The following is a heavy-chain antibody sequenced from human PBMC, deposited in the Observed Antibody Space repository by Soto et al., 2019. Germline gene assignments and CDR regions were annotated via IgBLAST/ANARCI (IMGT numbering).Heavy chain of an antibody. Sequence: AASVKVSCKAAGYTFTSYAMHWVRQAPGQRLEWMGWINAGNGNTKYSQKFQGRVTITRDTSASTAYMELSSLRSEDTAVYYCARQWELLPFDYWGQGTLVTVSS. CDR3: ARQWELLPFDY. CDR2: INAGNGNT. J-gene: IGHJ4*02. CDR1: GYTFTSYA. V-gene: IGHV1-3*01. D-gene: IGHD1-26*01.